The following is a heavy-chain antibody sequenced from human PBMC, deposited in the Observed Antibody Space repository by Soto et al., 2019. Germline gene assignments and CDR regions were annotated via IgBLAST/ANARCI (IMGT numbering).Heavy chain of an antibody. CDR2: MNPNSGNT. V-gene: IGHV1-8*01. Sequence: ASVNVSCKASGYTFTSYDINWMRQATGQGLEWMGWMNPNSGNTGYAQKFQGRVTMTRNTSISTAYMELSSLRSEDTAVYYCARGSVETYYYYYMDVWCKGTTVTVSS. D-gene: IGHD2-21*02. CDR1: GYTFTSYD. J-gene: IGHJ6*03. CDR3: ARGSVETYYYYYMDV.